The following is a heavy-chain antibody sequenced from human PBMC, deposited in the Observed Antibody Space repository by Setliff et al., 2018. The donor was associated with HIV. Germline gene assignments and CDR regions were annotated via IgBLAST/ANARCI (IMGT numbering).Heavy chain of an antibody. CDR2: IWYDGSET. CDR1: GFDFTNYG. V-gene: IGHV3-33*08. Sequence: GGSLRLSCAASGFDFTNYGMHWVRQAPGKGLEWVALIWYDGSETYYADSVKGRFTIYRDNSKNTLHLQMNNLRAEDTAIYYCARDRVESQWFGDLNYMDVWGKGTTVTVSS. D-gene: IGHD3-10*01. J-gene: IGHJ6*03. CDR3: ARDRVESQWFGDLNYMDV.